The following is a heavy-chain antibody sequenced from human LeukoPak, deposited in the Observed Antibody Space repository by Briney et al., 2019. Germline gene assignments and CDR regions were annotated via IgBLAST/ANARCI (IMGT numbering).Heavy chain of an antibody. J-gene: IGHJ4*02. CDR3: AKKGYSYGWRDSYYFDY. CDR1: GFTFSSYE. D-gene: IGHD6-19*01. CDR2: ISSSSSYI. Sequence: GGSLRLSCAASGFTFSSYEMNWVRQAPGKGLEWVSSISSSSSYIYYADSVKGRFTISRDNAKNSLYLQMNSLRAEDTAVYFCAKKGYSYGWRDSYYFDYWGQGTLVTVSS. V-gene: IGHV3-21*01.